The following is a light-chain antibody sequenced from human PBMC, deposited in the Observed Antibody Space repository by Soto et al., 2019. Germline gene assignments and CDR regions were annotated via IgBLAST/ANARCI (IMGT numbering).Light chain of an antibody. CDR3: QPYNNWPLT. Sequence: EIVMTQSPATLSVSPGERATLSCRASQSVSSNLAWYQQKPGQAPRLLMYGASTRATGIPARFSGSGSGTEFTLTISSLQSEDFAVYYCQPYNNWPLTFGGGTKVDIK. J-gene: IGKJ4*01. CDR2: GAS. CDR1: QSVSSN. V-gene: IGKV3-15*01.